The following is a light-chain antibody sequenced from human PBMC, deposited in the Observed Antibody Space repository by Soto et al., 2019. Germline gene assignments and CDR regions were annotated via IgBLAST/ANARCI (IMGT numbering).Light chain of an antibody. CDR1: QSVDSTY. J-gene: IGKJ2*01. V-gene: IGKV3-20*01. CDR2: ATS. Sequence: EIVLTQSPATLSLSPGERATLSCRASQSVDSTYLAWYQQKPDQSPRLLIYATSTRAAGIPDRLSGSGSGTDFTLTISRLEPDDVAVYYCQQYDTSPPMYTFGQGTKVDIK. CDR3: QQYDTSPPMYT.